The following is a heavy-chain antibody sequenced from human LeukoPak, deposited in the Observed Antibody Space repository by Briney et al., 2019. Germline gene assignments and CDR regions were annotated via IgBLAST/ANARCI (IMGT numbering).Heavy chain of an antibody. D-gene: IGHD3-9*01. V-gene: IGHV3-30*02. CDR1: GFTFSRYG. CDR3: AAPSDVLTGNYAFDY. Sequence: GGSLRLSCAASGFTFSRYGMHWVRQAPGKGLDRVAFIRYDGSSKDYADSVRGRFTISRDNSKNTLHLQMNSLRNEDTAVYYCAAPSDVLTGNYAFDYWGQGTLVTVSS. J-gene: IGHJ4*02. CDR2: IRYDGSSK.